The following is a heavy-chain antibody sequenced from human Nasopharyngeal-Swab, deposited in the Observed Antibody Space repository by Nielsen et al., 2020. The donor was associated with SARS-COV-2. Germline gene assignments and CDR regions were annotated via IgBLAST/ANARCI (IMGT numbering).Heavy chain of an antibody. D-gene: IGHD5-18*01. V-gene: IGHV3-23*01. Sequence: WIRQPPGKGLEWVSAISGSGGSTYYADSVKGRFTISRDNSKNTLYLQMNSLRADDTAVYYCARAEGYSYGPLIYYYYMDVWGKGTTVTVSS. CDR3: ARAEGYSYGPLIYYYYMDV. CDR2: ISGSGGST. J-gene: IGHJ6*03.